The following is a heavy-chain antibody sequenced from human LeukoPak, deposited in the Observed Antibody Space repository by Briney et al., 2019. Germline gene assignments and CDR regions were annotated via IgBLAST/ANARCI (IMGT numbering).Heavy chain of an antibody. CDR3: ARRGDYVWGSYRMYYFDY. Sequence: GESLKISCNGSGYSFTSYWISWVRQMPGKGLEWMGRIGPSDSYTNYSPSFQGHVTISADKSISTTYLQWSSLKASDTAMYYCARRGDYVWGSYRMYYFDYWGQGTLVTVSS. J-gene: IGHJ4*02. CDR1: GYSFTSYW. V-gene: IGHV5-10-1*01. CDR2: IGPSDSYT. D-gene: IGHD3-16*02.